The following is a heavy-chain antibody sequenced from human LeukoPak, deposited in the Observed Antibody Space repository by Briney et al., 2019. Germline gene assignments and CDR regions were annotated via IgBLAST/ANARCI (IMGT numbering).Heavy chain of an antibody. Sequence: SVKVSCKASGYTFTSYGISWVRQAPGQGLEWMGGVIPILGTTNYAQKFQDRVSITTDESTSTAYMEVSSLRSVDTAVYYCARDDGSATLGFDSWGQGTLVTVSS. CDR3: ARDDGSATLGFDS. J-gene: IGHJ4*02. V-gene: IGHV1-69*05. CDR1: GYTFTSYG. CDR2: VIPILGTT. D-gene: IGHD1-26*01.